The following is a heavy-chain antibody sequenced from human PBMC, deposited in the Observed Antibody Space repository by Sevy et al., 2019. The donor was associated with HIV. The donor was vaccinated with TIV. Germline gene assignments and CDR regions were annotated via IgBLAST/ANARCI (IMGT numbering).Heavy chain of an antibody. D-gene: IGHD3-22*01. CDR2: ISGSGTRT. V-gene: IGHV3-23*01. CDR1: GFSFDSYG. J-gene: IGHJ6*03. CDR3: AEGGGGHYDPDEIGYYFYYYNMDV. Sequence: GGSLRLSCAVSGFSFDSYGMTWVRQAPGKGLEWVSGISGSGTRTYYADSVKGRFIISRDNSKNTLYLQMNSLRGEDTAIYYCAEGGGGHYDPDEIGYYFYYYNMDVWGKGTTVTVSS.